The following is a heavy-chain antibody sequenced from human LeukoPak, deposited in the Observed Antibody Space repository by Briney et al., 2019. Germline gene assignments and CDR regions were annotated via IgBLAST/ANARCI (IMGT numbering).Heavy chain of an antibody. J-gene: IGHJ4*02. CDR3: AKDRESKPFDY. Sequence: GPLRLSCAASGFTVSSNYMSWVRQAPGKGLEWVSVIYSGGSTYYADSVKGRFTISRDNSKNTLYLQMNSLRAEDTAVYYCAKDRESKPFDYWGQGTLVTVSS. D-gene: IGHD3-10*01. CDR2: IYSGGST. CDR1: GFTVSSNY. V-gene: IGHV3-66*01.